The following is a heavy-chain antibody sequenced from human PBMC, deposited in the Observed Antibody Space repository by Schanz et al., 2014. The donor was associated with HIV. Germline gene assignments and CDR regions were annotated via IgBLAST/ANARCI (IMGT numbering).Heavy chain of an antibody. J-gene: IGHJ4*02. CDR3: ARGPDYSSASYKFDY. Sequence: QVQLVQSGAEVKKPGSSVKVSCRASGGTFSIYAINWVRQAPGQGPEWMGWVNPDSGNTGYAQKFQGRVTMSRNVPKNTAYMELRGLTSEDTAVYFCARGPDYSSASYKFDYWGQGTPVSVYS. V-gene: IGHV1-8*02. CDR2: VNPDSGNT. D-gene: IGHD4-4*01. CDR1: GGTFSIYA.